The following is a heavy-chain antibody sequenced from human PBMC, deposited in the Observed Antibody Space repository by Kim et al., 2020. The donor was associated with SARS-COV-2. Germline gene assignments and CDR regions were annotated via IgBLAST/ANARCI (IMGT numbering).Heavy chain of an antibody. J-gene: IGHJ5*02. Sequence: GGSLRLFCAASGFTFSSYEMNWVRQAPGKGLEWVSYIGFSGSTLYYADSVKGRFTISRDNAKNSLYLQMNSLRAEDTAVYYCARFPINSGTYWFDAWGQGTLVTVSS. CDR3: ARFPINSGTYWFDA. CDR1: GFTFSSYE. D-gene: IGHD1-26*01. V-gene: IGHV3-48*03. CDR2: IGFSGSTL.